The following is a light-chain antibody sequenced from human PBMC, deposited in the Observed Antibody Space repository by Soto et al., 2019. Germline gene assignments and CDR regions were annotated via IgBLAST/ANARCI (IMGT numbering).Light chain of an antibody. CDR3: CSYAGSYTLWV. J-gene: IGLJ3*02. V-gene: IGLV2-11*01. CDR1: SSDVGGYNF. Sequence: QSVLTQPRSVSGSPGQSVTISCTGTSSDVGGYNFVSWYQQYPGKAPKLIIYDVSKRPSGVPDRFSGSKSGNMASLTISGLQAEDEADYYCCSYAGSYTLWVLGGGTKVTVL. CDR2: DVS.